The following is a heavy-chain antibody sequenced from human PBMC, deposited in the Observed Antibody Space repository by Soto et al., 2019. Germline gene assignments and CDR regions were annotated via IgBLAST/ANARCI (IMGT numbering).Heavy chain of an antibody. V-gene: IGHV1-69*01. D-gene: IGHD5-18*01. Sequence: QVQLVQSGAEVKKPGSSVKVSCNASGGTFSSYAISWVRQAPGQGLEWMGGIITIFGTANYAQKFQGRVTITADESTSTAYMELSTLRSEDTAVYYCARGRDDPASYQTAMVTSRYYYGMDGWGQGTTVTVSS. CDR2: IITIFGTA. CDR1: GGTFSSYA. J-gene: IGHJ6*02. CDR3: ARGRDDPASYQTAMVTSRYYYGMDG.